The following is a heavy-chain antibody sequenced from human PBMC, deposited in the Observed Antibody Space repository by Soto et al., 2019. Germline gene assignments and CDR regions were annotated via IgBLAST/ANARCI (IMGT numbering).Heavy chain of an antibody. CDR2: TYYRSKWYN. J-gene: IGHJ6*02. D-gene: IGHD1-1*01. CDR1: GDSVSSNSAA. Sequence: SQTLSLTCAISGDSVSSNSAALNLIMQSPSRGLEWLGRTYYRSKWYNDYAVSVKSRITINPDTSKNQFSLQLNSVTPEDTAVYYCARDLTGTTGNYYYYGMDVWGQGTTVTVSS. CDR3: ARDLTGTTGNYYYYGMDV. V-gene: IGHV6-1*01.